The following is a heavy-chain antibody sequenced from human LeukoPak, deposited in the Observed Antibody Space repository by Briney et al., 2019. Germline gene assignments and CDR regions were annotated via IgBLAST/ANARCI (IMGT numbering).Heavy chain of an antibody. D-gene: IGHD5-18*01. CDR2: IRYDGSNK. V-gene: IGHV3-30*02. J-gene: IGHJ4*02. CDR3: AKTRYSYGYYFDY. CDR1: GFTLSSYG. Sequence: PGASLRLSRSASGFTLSSYGIHWVRPAPGRGLEWGAFIRYDGSNKNYADSVKGRFTISRENSKNTLYLQMNSLRAEDTAVYYCAKTRYSYGYYFDYWGQGTLVTVSS.